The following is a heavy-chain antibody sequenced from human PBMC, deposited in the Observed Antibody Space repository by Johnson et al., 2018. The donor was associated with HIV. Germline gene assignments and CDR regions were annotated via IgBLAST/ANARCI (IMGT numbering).Heavy chain of an antibody. J-gene: IGHJ3*02. V-gene: IGHV3-9*01. CDR1: GFTFDDYA. D-gene: IGHD3-10*01. CDR3: ARVVGQLLWFGELLEDDAFDI. Sequence: VQLVESGGGLVKPGGSLRLSCAASGFTFDDYAIHWVRQAPGKGLEWVSGISWNSGNIGYADSVKGRFTISRDNAKNTLYRQMNSLRDEDTAVYYCARVVGQLLWFGELLEDDAFDIWGQGTMVTCSS. CDR2: ISWNSGNI.